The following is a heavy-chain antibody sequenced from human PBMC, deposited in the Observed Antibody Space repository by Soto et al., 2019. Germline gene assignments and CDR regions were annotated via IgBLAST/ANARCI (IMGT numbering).Heavy chain of an antibody. Sequence: KSSETLSLTCTVSGGSISSGGYYWSWIRQHPGKGLEWIGYIYYSGSTYYNPSLKSRVTISVDTSKNQFSLKLSSVTAADTAVYYCARACSLYYYYGMDVWGQGTTVTVSS. V-gene: IGHV4-31*03. CDR1: GGSISSGGYY. D-gene: IGHD6-19*01. CDR3: ARACSLYYYYGMDV. J-gene: IGHJ6*02. CDR2: IYYSGST.